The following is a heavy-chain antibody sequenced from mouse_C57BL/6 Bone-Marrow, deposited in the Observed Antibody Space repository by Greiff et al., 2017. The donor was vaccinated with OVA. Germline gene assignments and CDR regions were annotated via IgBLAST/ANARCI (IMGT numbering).Heavy chain of an antibody. Sequence: EVQVVESGGGLVKPGGSLKLSCAASGFTFSDYGMHWVRQAPEKGLEWVAYISSGSSTIYYADTVKGRFTISRDNAKNTLFLQMTSLRSEDTAMYYCARQAGNYYAMDYWGQGTSVTVSS. J-gene: IGHJ4*01. CDR3: ARQAGNYYAMDY. CDR1: GFTFSDYG. CDR2: ISSGSSTI. V-gene: IGHV5-17*01. D-gene: IGHD3-2*02.